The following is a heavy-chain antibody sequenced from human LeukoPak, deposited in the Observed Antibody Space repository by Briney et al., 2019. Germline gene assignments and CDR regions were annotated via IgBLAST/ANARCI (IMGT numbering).Heavy chain of an antibody. CDR2: IYHSGST. CDR1: GGSISSYY. Sequence: PSETLSLTCTVSGGSISSYYWSWIRQPPGKGLEWIGYIYHSGSTYYNPSLKSRVTISVDRSKNQFSLKLSSVTAADTAVYYCARDRKERITIFGVAPTDYYYYYYMDVWGKGTTVTVSS. J-gene: IGHJ6*03. V-gene: IGHV4-59*12. CDR3: ARDRKERITIFGVAPTDYYYYYYMDV. D-gene: IGHD3-3*01.